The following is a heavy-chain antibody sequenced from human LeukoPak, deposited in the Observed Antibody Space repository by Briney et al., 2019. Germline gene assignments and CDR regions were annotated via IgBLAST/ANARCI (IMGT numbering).Heavy chain of an antibody. Sequence: GASVKVSCKASGYTFTSYDINWVRQAPGQGLEWMGRIIPILGIANYAQKFQGRVTITADKSTSTAYMELSSLRSEDTAVYYCARGYDSSGYYSDPPDYWGQGTLVTVSS. D-gene: IGHD3-22*01. CDR2: IIPILGIA. CDR1: GYTFTSYD. CDR3: ARGYDSSGYYSDPPDY. V-gene: IGHV1-69*04. J-gene: IGHJ4*02.